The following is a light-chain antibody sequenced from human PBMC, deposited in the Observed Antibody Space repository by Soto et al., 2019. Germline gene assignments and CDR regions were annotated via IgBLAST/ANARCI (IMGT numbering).Light chain of an antibody. CDR1: QSVSSSY. V-gene: IGKV3-20*01. CDR3: QQYGNSPWT. Sequence: EIVLTQSPGTLSLSPGERATLSCRASQSVSSSYLAWDQQKPGQAPRLLIYGASSRATGIPDRFSGSGSGTDFTLTISRLEPEDFAVYYCQQYGNSPWTFGQGTKVEI. CDR2: GAS. J-gene: IGKJ1*01.